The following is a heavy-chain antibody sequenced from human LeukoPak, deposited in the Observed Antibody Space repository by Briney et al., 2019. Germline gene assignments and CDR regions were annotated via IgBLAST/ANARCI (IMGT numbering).Heavy chain of an antibody. J-gene: IGHJ3*02. Sequence: GGPRGLSGAASGFTFSGYAPHGVGRAPGKGRGGGQVIPYDGSNKYYADSVKGRFTISRDNSKNTLYLQMNSLRAEDTAVYYCARARGYCSSTSCPDAFDIWGQGTMVTVSS. V-gene: IGHV3-30-3*01. CDR1: GFTFSGYA. CDR3: ARARGYCSSTSCPDAFDI. D-gene: IGHD2-2*01. CDR2: IPYDGSNK.